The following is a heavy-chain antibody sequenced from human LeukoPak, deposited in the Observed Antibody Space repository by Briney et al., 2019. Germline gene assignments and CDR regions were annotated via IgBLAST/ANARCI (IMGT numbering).Heavy chain of an antibody. CDR2: IKQDGSDI. J-gene: IGHJ4*02. D-gene: IGHD3-10*01. CDR3: ARARYGSGGYFFDF. Sequence: SCKASGYTFTSYGISWVRQAPGKGLECVANIKQDGSDIYFVDSVKGRFTISRDNAKNSLYLQMNSLRGEDTAVYYCARARYGSGGYFFDFWGQGTLVTVSS. V-gene: IGHV3-7*04. CDR1: GYTFTSYG.